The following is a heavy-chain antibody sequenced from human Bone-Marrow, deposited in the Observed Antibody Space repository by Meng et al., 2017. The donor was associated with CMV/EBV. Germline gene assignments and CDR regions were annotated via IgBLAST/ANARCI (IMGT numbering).Heavy chain of an antibody. CDR1: GFTVSSNY. CDR3: AKDSHDFWSGYPYFDH. J-gene: IGHJ4*02. V-gene: IGHV3-53*01. CDR2: LFSGGTT. Sequence: GGSLRLSCVVSGFTVSSNYMSWVRQAPGKGLEWVSVLFSGGTTTYGDSVKGRFTISRDNSKNTLFLQMNSLRAEDTAVYYCAKDSHDFWSGYPYFDHWGQGTLVTVSS. D-gene: IGHD3-3*01.